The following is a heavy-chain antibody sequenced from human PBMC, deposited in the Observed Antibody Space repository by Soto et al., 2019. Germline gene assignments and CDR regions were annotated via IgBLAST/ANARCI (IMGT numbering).Heavy chain of an antibody. D-gene: IGHD3-22*01. Sequence: QVQLVQSGAEVQKPGSSVKVSCKASGGTFRSYAISWVRQAPGQGLEWMGGIIPIFGTANYAQKFQGRVTITADESTSTAYMELSSLRSEDTAVYYCARLLENYYDSSGYYYWGQGTLVTVSS. CDR3: ARLLENYYDSSGYYY. CDR1: GGTFRSYA. J-gene: IGHJ4*02. CDR2: IIPIFGTA. V-gene: IGHV1-69*01.